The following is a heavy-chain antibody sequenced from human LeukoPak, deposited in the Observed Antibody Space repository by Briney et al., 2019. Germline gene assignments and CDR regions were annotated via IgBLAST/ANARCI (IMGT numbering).Heavy chain of an antibody. J-gene: IGHJ6*02. CDR2: ISYDGSNK. Sequence: GRSLRLSCAASGFTFSSYGMHWVRQAPGKGLEWVAVISYDGSNKYYADSVKGRFTISRDNSKNTLYLQMNSLRAEDTAVYYCAKVNFEGSSGYYWGLYYYYGMDVWGQGTTVTVSS. CDR1: GFTFSSYG. CDR3: AKVNFEGSSGYYWGLYYYYGMDV. D-gene: IGHD3-22*01. V-gene: IGHV3-30*18.